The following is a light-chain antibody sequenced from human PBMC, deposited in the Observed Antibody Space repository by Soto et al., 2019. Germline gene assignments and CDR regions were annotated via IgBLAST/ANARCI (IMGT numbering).Light chain of an antibody. Sequence: EVVLTQSPGTLSLSPGERATLSCRASQSVSNNDLAWYQQKPGQSPKLLIFGSSDRATGIPDRFSGSGSGTDFTLTISSLEPEDCAVYYCQQYGSSPPYTVGQETKLHI. CDR2: GSS. J-gene: IGKJ2*01. CDR1: QSVSNND. CDR3: QQYGSSPPYT. V-gene: IGKV3-20*01.